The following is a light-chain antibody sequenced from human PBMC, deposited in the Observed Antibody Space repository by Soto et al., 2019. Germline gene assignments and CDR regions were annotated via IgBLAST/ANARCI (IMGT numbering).Light chain of an antibody. V-gene: IGLV2-23*01. Sequence: QSALTQPASVSGSPGQSITISCTGTSSDVGSYKFVSWYQQHPGKAPKLMIYEGSKRPSGVSNRFSDSKSDNTASLTISGLQAEDEADYYCCSYAGSSTYVFGTGTKVTVL. CDR2: EGS. CDR3: CSYAGSSTYV. J-gene: IGLJ1*01. CDR1: SSDVGSYKF.